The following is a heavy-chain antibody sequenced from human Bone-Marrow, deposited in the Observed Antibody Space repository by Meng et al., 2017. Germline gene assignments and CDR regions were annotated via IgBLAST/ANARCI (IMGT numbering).Heavy chain of an antibody. Sequence: GESLKISCAASGFTVSSNYMSWVRQAPGKGLEWVSVIYSGGSTYYADSVKGRFTISRDNAKNSLYLQMNSLRAEDTAVYYCAGDLGVDTAIPGLDYWGQGTLVTVSS. V-gene: IGHV3-53*01. CDR3: AGDLGVDTAIPGLDY. CDR1: GFTVSSNY. J-gene: IGHJ4*02. D-gene: IGHD5-18*01. CDR2: IYSGGST.